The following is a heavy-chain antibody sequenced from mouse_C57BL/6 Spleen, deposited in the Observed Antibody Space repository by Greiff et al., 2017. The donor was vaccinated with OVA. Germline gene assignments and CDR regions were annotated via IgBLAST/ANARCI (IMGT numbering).Heavy chain of an antibody. CDR1: GFNIKNTY. D-gene: IGHD2-3*01. Sequence: VQLQQSVAELVRPGASVKLSCTASGFNIKNTYMHWVKQRPEQGLEWIGRIDPANGNTKSAPKFPGKAPIPADTSSNTAYLQLSSLTSEDTAIYYCALYDGYFDAMDYWGQGTSVTVSS. V-gene: IGHV14-3*01. J-gene: IGHJ4*01. CDR2: IDPANGNT. CDR3: ALYDGYFDAMDY.